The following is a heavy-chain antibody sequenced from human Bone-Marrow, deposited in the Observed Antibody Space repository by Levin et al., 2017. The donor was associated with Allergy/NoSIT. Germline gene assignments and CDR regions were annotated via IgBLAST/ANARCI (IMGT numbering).Heavy chain of an antibody. D-gene: IGHD2-15*01. CDR1: GFTFSSYW. Sequence: GGSLRLSCAASGFTFSSYWMSWVRQAPGKGLEWVANIKQDGSEKYYVDSVKGRFTISRDNAKNSLYLQMNSLRAEDTAVYYCASLHCSGGRYCEDYWGQGTLVTVSS. V-gene: IGHV3-7*01. CDR3: ASLHCSGGRYCEDY. CDR2: IKQDGSEK. J-gene: IGHJ4*02.